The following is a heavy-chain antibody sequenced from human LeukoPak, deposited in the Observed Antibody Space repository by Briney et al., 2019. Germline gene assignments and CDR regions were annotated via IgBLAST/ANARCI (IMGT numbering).Heavy chain of an antibody. J-gene: IGHJ4*02. CDR1: GFTFGSYA. V-gene: IGHV3-23*01. Sequence: PGGSLRLSCAASGFTFGSYAMSWVRQAPGKGLEWVSTLSGNGGSAYSADSVKGRFTISRDNSKNTLYLQMNSLRAEDTAVYYCANSYSSGSFDYWGQGTLVTVSS. CDR2: LSGNGGSA. D-gene: IGHD6-19*01. CDR3: ANSYSSGSFDY.